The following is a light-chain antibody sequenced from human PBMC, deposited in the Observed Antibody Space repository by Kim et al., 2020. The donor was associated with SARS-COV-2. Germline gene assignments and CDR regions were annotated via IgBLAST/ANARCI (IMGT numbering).Light chain of an antibody. Sequence: QSVTNTCSGTSRDLGSYHSVSLYQLDPGKAPKLRIYAVSNRPSGVSTLFAASKSGNTASRRISWLQAKDEVDYYCSSYTSCSTRVVFGGGTQLTLL. V-gene: IGLV2-14*03. J-gene: IGLJ2*01. CDR2: AVS. CDR1: SRDLGSYHS. CDR3: SSYTSCSTRVV.